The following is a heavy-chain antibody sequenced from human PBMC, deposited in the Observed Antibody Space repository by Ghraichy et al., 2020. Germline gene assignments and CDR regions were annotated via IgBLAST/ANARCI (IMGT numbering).Heavy chain of an antibody. D-gene: IGHD3-10*01. CDR1: GGSFSGYY. J-gene: IGHJ5*02. V-gene: IGHV4-34*01. CDR3: ARGRAGRFDP. CDR2: INHSGST. Sequence: SETLSLTCAVYGGSFSGYYWSWIRQPPGKGLEWIGEINHSGSTNYNPSLKSRVTISVDTSKNQFSLKLSSVTAADTTVYYCARGRAGRFDPWGQGTLVTVSS.